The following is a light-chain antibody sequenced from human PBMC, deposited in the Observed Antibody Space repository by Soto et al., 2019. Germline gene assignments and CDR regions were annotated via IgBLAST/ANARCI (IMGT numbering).Light chain of an antibody. CDR2: GNS. J-gene: IGLJ1*01. Sequence: QSVLTQPPSVSGAPGQRVTISCTGSSSNIGAGYDVHWYQQLPGTAPKLLIYGNSNRPSGVPDRFSGSKSGTSASLAITGLQAEDEADYSCQYYDSSLSGFYVFGTGTKLTVL. V-gene: IGLV1-40*01. CDR3: QYYDSSLSGFYV. CDR1: SSNIGAGYD.